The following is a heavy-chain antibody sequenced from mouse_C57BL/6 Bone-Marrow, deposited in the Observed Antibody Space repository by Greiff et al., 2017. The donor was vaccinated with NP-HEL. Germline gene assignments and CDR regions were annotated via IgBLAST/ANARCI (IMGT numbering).Heavy chain of an antibody. CDR1: GYTFTDYY. CDR2: INPYNGGT. CDR3: ARRGLYFDY. J-gene: IGHJ2*01. D-gene: IGHD2-4*01. V-gene: IGHV1-19*01. Sequence: DVKLQESGPVLVKPGASVKMSCKASGYTFTDYYMNWVKQSHGKSLEWIGVINPYNGGTSYNQKFKGKATLTVDKSSSTAYMELNSLTSEDSAVYYCARRGLYFDYWGQGTTLTVSS.